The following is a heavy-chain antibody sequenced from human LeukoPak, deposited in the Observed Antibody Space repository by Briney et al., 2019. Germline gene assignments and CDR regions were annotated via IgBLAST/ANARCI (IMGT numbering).Heavy chain of an antibody. CDR2: ISAYNGNT. CDR1: GYTFTSYG. Sequence: ASVKVSCKASGYTFTSYGISWVRQAPGQGLEWMGWISAYNGNTNYAQKLQGRVTMTTDTSTSTAYMELRSLRSDDTAVYYCARVTLVVPAAPQLGGNDYWCQGTLVTVSS. CDR3: ARVTLVVPAAPQLGGNDY. J-gene: IGHJ4*02. D-gene: IGHD2-2*01. V-gene: IGHV1-18*01.